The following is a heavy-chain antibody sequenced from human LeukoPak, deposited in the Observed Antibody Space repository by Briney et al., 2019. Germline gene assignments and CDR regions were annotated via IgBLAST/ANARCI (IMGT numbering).Heavy chain of an antibody. J-gene: IGHJ3*02. V-gene: IGHV4-38-2*02. CDR2: IYHSGST. CDR3: ARGGRITMFGVVIMRGAFDI. CDR1: GYSISSGSY. D-gene: IGHD3-3*01. Sequence: SETLSLTCTVSGYSISSGSYWGWIRQPPGKGLEWIGSIYHSGSTYYNPSLKSRVTISVDTSKNQFSLKLSSVTAADTAVYYCARGGRITMFGVVIMRGAFDIWGQGTMVTVSS.